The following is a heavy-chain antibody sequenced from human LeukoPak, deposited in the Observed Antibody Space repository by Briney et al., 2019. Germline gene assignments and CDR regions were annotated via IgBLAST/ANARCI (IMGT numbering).Heavy chain of an antibody. CDR2: ISGSGGLT. V-gene: IGHV3-23*01. CDR1: GFTFSSYA. CDR3: AKDHLGYCSGGSCSTTYFDY. J-gene: IGHJ4*02. D-gene: IGHD2-15*01. Sequence: PGGSLRLSCAASGFTFSSYAMSWVRQAPGKGLEWVSAISGSGGLTYYADSVKGRFTISRDNSKNTLYLQMNRLRPEDTAVYYCAKDHLGYCSGGSCSTTYFDYWGQGTLVTVSS.